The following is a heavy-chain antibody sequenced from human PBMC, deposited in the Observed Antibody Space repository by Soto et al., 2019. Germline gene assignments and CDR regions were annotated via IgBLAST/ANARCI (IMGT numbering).Heavy chain of an antibody. D-gene: IGHD6-19*01. CDR3: ASSYSSGWSNPYYFDY. J-gene: IGHJ4*02. CDR2: IYYSGST. CDR1: GGSISSYY. V-gene: IGHV4-59*01. Sequence: SETLSLTCTVSGGSISSYYWSWIRQPPGKGLEWIGYIYYSGSTNYNPSLKSRVTISVDTSKNQFSLKLSSVTAADTAVYYCASSYSSGWSNPYYFDYWGQGTLVTVSS.